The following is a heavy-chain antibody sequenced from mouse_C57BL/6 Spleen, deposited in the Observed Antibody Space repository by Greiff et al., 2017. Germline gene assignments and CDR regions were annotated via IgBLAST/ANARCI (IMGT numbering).Heavy chain of an antibody. V-gene: IGHV1-63*01. J-gene: IGHJ3*01. CDR2: IYPGGGYT. D-gene: IGHD2-4*01. CDR1: GYTFTNYW. CDR3: ARSHYDYAWFAY. Sequence: QVQLQQSGAELVRPGTSVKMSCKASGYTFTNYWIGWAKQRPGHGLEWFGDIYPGGGYTNYNEKFKGQATLTADKSSSTAYMQFSSLTSEDSAIYYCARSHYDYAWFAYWGQGTLVTVSA.